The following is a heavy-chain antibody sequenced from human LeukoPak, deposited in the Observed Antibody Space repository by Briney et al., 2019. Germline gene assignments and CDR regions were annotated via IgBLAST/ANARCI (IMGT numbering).Heavy chain of an antibody. V-gene: IGHV3-48*02. J-gene: IGHJ3*02. CDR3: ARWGRAFDI. Sequence: GGSLRLSCAASGFTFSDYGMNWDRQAPGKGLEWVTYISSSSVTIYYADSVKGRFAISRDNAKNSLYLQMNSLRDEDTAVYYCARWGRAFDIWGQGTVVTVSS. CDR1: GFTFSDYG. CDR2: ISSSSVTI. D-gene: IGHD7-27*01.